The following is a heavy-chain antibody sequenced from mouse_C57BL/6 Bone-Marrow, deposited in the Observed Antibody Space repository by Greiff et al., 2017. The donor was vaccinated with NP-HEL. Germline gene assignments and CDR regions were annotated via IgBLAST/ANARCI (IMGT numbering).Heavy chain of an antibody. CDR2: ISSGSSTI. J-gene: IGHJ3*01. CDR3: ARTGYYGSSPPFAY. Sequence: EVQLVESGGGLVKPGGSLKLSCAASGFTFSDYGMHWVRQAPENGLEWVAYISSGSSTIYYADTVKGRFTISRDNAKNTLFLQMTSLRSEDTAMYYCARTGYYGSSPPFAYWGQGTLVTVSA. D-gene: IGHD1-1*01. CDR1: GFTFSDYG. V-gene: IGHV5-17*01.